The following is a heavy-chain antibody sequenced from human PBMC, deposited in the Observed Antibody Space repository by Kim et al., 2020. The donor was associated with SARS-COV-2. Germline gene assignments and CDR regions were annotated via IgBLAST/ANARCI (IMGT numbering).Heavy chain of an antibody. V-gene: IGHV3-23*01. CDR2: ISGSGGST. Sequence: GGSLRLSCAVSGFTFSSYAMSWVRQAPGKGLEWVSAISGSGGSTYYAYSVKGRFTISRDNSKNTLYLQMNSLRAEDTAVYYCANDLSRTPVWSGYNGFDYWGQGTLVTVSS. CDR3: ANDLSRTPVWSGYNGFDY. J-gene: IGHJ4*02. CDR1: GFTFSSYA. D-gene: IGHD3-3*01.